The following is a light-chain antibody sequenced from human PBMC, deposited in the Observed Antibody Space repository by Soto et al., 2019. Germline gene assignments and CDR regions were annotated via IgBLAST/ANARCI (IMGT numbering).Light chain of an antibody. CDR3: SSYTSSSTDVV. V-gene: IGLV2-14*01. CDR2: DVS. CDR1: SSDVGGYNY. Sequence: QSALTQPASVSGSPGQSLTISCTGTSSDVGGYNYVSWYQQHPGKAPKLMIYDVSNRPSGVSNRFSGSKSGNTASLTISGLQAEDEADYYCSSYTSSSTDVVFGGGTKLTVL. J-gene: IGLJ2*01.